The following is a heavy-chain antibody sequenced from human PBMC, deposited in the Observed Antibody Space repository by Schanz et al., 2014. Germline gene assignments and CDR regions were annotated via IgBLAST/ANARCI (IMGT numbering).Heavy chain of an antibody. CDR1: GYTFTSYG. J-gene: IGHJ4*02. CDR3: ARDAADFYDILTEEDY. V-gene: IGHV1-18*01. Sequence: QVQLVQSGAEVKKPGASVKVSCKASGYTFTSYGISWVRQAPGQGLEWMGWISAYNGNTKYPQKLQGRVTMTTDTSASTAYMELRSLRSDDTAVYCCARDAADFYDILTEEDYWGQGTLVIVSS. CDR2: ISAYNGNT. D-gene: IGHD3-9*01.